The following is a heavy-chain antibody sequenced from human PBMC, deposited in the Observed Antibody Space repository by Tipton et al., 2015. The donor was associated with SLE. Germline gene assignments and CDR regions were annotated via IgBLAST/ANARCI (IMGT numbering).Heavy chain of an antibody. CDR3: AREWEDPDDAFDI. D-gene: IGHD1-26*01. CDR2: IHYSGST. CDR1: GGSISRYY. V-gene: IGHV4-59*12. Sequence: TLSLTCTVSGGSISRYYWSWIRQPPGQRLEWIGYIHYSGSTKYSPSLKSRVTMSVDTSKNQFSLKLTSVTAADTAVYYCAREWEDPDDAFDIWGQGTMVTVSA. J-gene: IGHJ3*02.